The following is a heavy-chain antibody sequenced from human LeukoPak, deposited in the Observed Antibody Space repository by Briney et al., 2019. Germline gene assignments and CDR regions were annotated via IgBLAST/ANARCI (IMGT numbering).Heavy chain of an antibody. CDR3: ARAKASNYYGSGSYYPF. Sequence: GASVKVSCKASGYTFTSYGISWVRQAPGQGLEWMGWISAYNGNTNYAQKLQGRVTMTTDTSTSTAYMELRSLRSDDTAVYYCARAKASNYYGSGSYYPFWGQGTLVTVSS. D-gene: IGHD3-10*01. J-gene: IGHJ4*02. V-gene: IGHV1-18*01. CDR1: GYTFTSYG. CDR2: ISAYNGNT.